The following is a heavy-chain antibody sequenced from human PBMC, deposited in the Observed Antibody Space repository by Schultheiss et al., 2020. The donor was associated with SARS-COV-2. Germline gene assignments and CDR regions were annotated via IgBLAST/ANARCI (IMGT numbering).Heavy chain of an antibody. CDR1: GGTFSSYA. J-gene: IGHJ3*02. CDR3: ALTMIGSYYEVGAFDI. V-gene: IGHV1-8*02. CDR2: INPNSGGT. D-gene: IGHD1-26*01. Sequence: ASVKVSCKASGGTFSSYAISWVRQAPGQGLEWMGWINPNSGGTNYAQKFQGRVTMTRDTSTSTVYMELSSLRSEDTAVYYCALTMIGSYYEVGAFDIWGQGTMVTVSS.